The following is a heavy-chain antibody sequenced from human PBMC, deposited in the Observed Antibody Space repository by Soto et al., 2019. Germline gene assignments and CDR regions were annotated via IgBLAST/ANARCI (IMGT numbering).Heavy chain of an antibody. CDR3: ARPMGAVAGVYYYGMDV. V-gene: IGHV3-66*04. D-gene: IGHD6-19*01. Sequence: EVQLVESGGGLVQPGGSLRLSCAASGFTVSSNYMSWVRQAPGKGLEWVSVIYSGGSTYYADSVKGRFTISRDNSKNTLYLQMNSLRAEDTAVYYCARPMGAVAGVYYYGMDVWGQGTTVTVSS. CDR2: IYSGGST. CDR1: GFTVSSNY. J-gene: IGHJ6*02.